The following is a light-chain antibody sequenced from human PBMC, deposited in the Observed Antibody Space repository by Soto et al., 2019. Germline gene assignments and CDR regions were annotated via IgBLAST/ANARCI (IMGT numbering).Light chain of an antibody. J-gene: IGKJ1*01. CDR2: AAS. V-gene: IGKV1-39*01. CDR1: QSISSY. Sequence: DIQMTQSPSSLSASVGDRVTITCRASQSISSYLNWYQQKPGKAPKLLIYAASSLQSGVPSRFSGSGSGTDFTLTISSLQPEYFATYYCQQSYSTHRTFGQGTKVEIK. CDR3: QQSYSTHRT.